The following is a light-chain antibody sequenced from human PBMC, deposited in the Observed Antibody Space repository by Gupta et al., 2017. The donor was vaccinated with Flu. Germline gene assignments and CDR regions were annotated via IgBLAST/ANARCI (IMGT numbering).Light chain of an antibody. CDR2: GAS. J-gene: IGKJ2*03. CDR1: HNVNSN. Sequence: EIVMTQSPATLSVSPGERATLSCRASHNVNSNLAWYQQKPGPAPRLLINGASTRATGIPARFSGSGSGTEFTLTISSLQSEDFAVYYCQQYNNWPPYSFGQGTKLEIK. CDR3: QQYNNWPPYS. V-gene: IGKV3-15*01.